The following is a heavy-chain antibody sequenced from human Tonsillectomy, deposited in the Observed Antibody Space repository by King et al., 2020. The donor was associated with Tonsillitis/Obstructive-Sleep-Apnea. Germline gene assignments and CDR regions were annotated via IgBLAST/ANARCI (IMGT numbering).Heavy chain of an antibody. CDR2: IISVGSST. V-gene: IGHV3-74*01. D-gene: IGHD2-2*02. J-gene: IGHJ5*02. CDR1: GFTFSSYW. Sequence: VQLVESGGGLVQPGGSLRLSCAASGFTFSSYWMHWVRQAPGKGLVWVSRIISVGSSTSYADSVKGRFPISRDNAKNTLYLQMNSLRAEDTAVYYCARDFSRYCSSTSCYNPWGQGTLVTVSS. CDR3: ARDFSRYCSSTSCYNP.